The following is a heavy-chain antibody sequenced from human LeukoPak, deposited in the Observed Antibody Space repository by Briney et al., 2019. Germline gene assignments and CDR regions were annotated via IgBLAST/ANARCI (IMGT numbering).Heavy chain of an antibody. V-gene: IGHV4-39*07. J-gene: IGHJ4*02. CDR1: GGSISGSSYY. CDR3: ARGPHYDYVWGSYRRDY. Sequence: SETLSLTCTVSGGSISGSSYYWGWIRQPPGKGLEWIGEINHSGSTNYNPSLKSRVTISVDTSKNQFSLKLSSVTAADTAVYYCARGPHYDYVWGSYRRDYWGQGTLVTVSS. CDR2: INHSGST. D-gene: IGHD3-16*02.